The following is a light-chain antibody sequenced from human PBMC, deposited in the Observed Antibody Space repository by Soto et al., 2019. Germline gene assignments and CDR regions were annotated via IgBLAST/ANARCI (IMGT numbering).Light chain of an antibody. Sequence: EIVLTQSPGTLSLSPGERATLSCRASQSLSRYLAWYQQKPGQAPRLLIYGASSRATGIPDRFSGSGSGTDFTLTISRLEPEDFAVYYCRQYGTSPSYTFGQGPKLEI. CDR1: QSLSRY. V-gene: IGKV3-20*01. CDR2: GAS. CDR3: RQYGTSPSYT. J-gene: IGKJ2*01.